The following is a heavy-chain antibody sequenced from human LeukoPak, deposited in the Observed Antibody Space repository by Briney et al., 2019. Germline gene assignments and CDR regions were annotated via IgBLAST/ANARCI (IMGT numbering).Heavy chain of an antibody. CDR1: GFTFGDYA. V-gene: IGHV3-49*03. CDR3: TKGDYHAY. CDR2: IRSNTYGGTA. J-gene: IGHJ4*02. Sequence: GGSLRLSCTGSGFTFGDYAMSWFRQAPGKGLEWVGFIRSNTYGGTAEYAASVKGRFTISRDDSKSIAYLQMNSLKTEDTAVYYCTKGDYHAYWGQGTLATVSS.